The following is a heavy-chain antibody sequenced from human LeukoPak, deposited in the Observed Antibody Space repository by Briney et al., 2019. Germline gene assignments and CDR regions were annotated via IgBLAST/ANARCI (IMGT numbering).Heavy chain of an antibody. J-gene: IGHJ4*02. Sequence: ASVKVSCKALGYTFTDHYFHWLRQAPGQGLEWMGWIHPGRGDTNYAQKFQGRVSLTRDTSISTAYMELSRLTSDDTAVYYCARDHNWGPDYWGQGTLVSVSS. CDR1: GYTFTDHY. D-gene: IGHD7-27*01. CDR2: IHPGRGDT. V-gene: IGHV1-2*02. CDR3: ARDHNWGPDY.